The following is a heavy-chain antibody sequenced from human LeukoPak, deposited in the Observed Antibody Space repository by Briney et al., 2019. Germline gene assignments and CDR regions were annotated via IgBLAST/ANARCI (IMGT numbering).Heavy chain of an antibody. CDR3: ARRAGYCSSTSCSFDY. Sequence: GGSLRLSCAASGFTFDDYGMSWVRQAPGKGLEWVSGISWNGGSTGYADSVKGRFTISRDNAKNSLYLQMNSLRAEDTALYYCARRAGYCSSTSCSFDYWGQGTLVTVSS. CDR1: GFTFDDYG. CDR2: ISWNGGST. J-gene: IGHJ4*02. V-gene: IGHV3-20*04. D-gene: IGHD2-2*01.